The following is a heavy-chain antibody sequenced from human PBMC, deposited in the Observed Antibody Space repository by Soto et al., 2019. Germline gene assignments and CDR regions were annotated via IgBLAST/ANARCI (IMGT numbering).Heavy chain of an antibody. Sequence: QVQLQQWGAGLLKPSETLSLTCAVYGGSFSGYYWTWIRQPPGTGLEWIGEINHSGSTNYNPSLNSRVTISVDTSKDQFSLKLTSVSAASTAVYYWARDNITGLFDYWGQGTLVTVSS. J-gene: IGHJ4*02. CDR1: GGSFSGYY. CDR2: INHSGST. CDR3: ARDNITGLFDY. D-gene: IGHD3-10*01. V-gene: IGHV4-34*01.